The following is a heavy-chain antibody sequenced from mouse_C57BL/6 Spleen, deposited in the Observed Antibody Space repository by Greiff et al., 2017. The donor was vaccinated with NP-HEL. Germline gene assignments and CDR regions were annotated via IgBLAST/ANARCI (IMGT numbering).Heavy chain of an antibody. CDR2: IDPSDSYT. D-gene: IGHD2-5*01. Sequence: QVQLQQPGAELVRPGTSVKLSCKASGYTFTSYWMHWVKQRPGQGLEWIGVIDPSDSYTNYNQKFKGKATLTVDTSSSTAYMQLSSLTSEDSAVYYCARGSNSYAMDYWGQGTSVTVSS. V-gene: IGHV1-59*01. J-gene: IGHJ4*01. CDR1: GYTFTSYW. CDR3: ARGSNSYAMDY.